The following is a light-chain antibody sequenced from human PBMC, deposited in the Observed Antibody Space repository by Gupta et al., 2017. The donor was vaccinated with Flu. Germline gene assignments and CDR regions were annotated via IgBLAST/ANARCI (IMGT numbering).Light chain of an antibody. CDR2: EVS. J-gene: IGLJ1*01. CDR1: SSAVGGYNY. Sequence: SARTQRPSASGSPGQSVTISCTGTSSAVGGYNYVSWFQQHPGKAPKVVIYEVSRRPSGVPDRFSGSKSGNTASLTVSGLQGEDEADYYCSSFAGSNIPYVFGTGTKVTVL. CDR3: SSFAGSNIPYV. V-gene: IGLV2-8*01.